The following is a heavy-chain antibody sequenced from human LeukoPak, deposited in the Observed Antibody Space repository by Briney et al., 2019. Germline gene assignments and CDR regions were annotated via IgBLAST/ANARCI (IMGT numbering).Heavy chain of an antibody. V-gene: IGHV4-59*01. CDR3: ARDIVLRSPLSWFDP. Sequence: SETLSLTCTVSGDSISIYYWNWIRQPPGKGLEWIGYIYYSGSTNYNPSLKSRVTTSVDTSKNQFSLKLSSVTAADTAVYYCARDIVLRSPLSWFDPWGQGTLVTVSS. J-gene: IGHJ5*02. CDR2: IYYSGST. CDR1: GDSISIYY. D-gene: IGHD1-26*01.